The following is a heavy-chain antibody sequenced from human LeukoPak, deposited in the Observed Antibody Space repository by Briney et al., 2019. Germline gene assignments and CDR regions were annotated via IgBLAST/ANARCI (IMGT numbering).Heavy chain of an antibody. D-gene: IGHD1-14*01. CDR1: GFTFSRYA. CDR3: ARDPYRDAPDYFDY. Sequence: PSGGSLRLSCAASGFTFSRYAMHWVRQAPGKGLEWVAVISDDGTFTLYGDSVRGRFTISRDSSKNTLSLQMNSLRPEDTAVYYCARDPYRDAPDYFDYWGQGTLVTVSS. V-gene: IGHV3-30-3*01. CDR2: ISDDGTFT. J-gene: IGHJ4*02.